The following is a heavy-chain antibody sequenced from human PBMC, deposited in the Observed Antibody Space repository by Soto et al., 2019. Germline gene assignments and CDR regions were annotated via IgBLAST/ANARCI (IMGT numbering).Heavy chain of an antibody. D-gene: IGHD6-13*01. CDR1: GFTFSSYW. CDR2: IKQDGSEK. CDR3: ARERGWRIAAGGLDV. J-gene: IGHJ6*02. V-gene: IGHV3-7*03. Sequence: LRLSCAASGFTFSSYWMSWVRQSPGKGLEWVANIKQDGSEKYYVDSVKGRFTISRDNAKNSLYLQMNSLRAEDTAVYYCARERGWRIAAGGLDVWGQGTTVTVSS.